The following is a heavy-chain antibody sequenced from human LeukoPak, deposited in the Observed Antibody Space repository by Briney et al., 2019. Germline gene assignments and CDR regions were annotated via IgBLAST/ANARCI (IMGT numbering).Heavy chain of an antibody. CDR2: IYTSGST. J-gene: IGHJ5*02. CDR1: GGSISSYY. Sequence: SETLSLTCAVSGGSISSYYWSWIRQPAGKGLEWIGRIYTSGSTNYNPSLKSRVTMSVDTSKNQFSLKLSSVTAADTAVYYCASLGYCSGGSCSDWFDPWGQGTLVTVSS. V-gene: IGHV4-4*07. CDR3: ASLGYCSGGSCSDWFDP. D-gene: IGHD2-15*01.